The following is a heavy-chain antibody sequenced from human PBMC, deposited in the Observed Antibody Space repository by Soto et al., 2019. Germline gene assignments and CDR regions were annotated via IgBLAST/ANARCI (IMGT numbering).Heavy chain of an antibody. CDR2: ITGSSDYT. J-gene: IGHJ4*02. CDR3: AKEQTWGAHYALDY. Sequence: GGSLRLSCEASGFIFSSYAMNWVRQAPGKGLQWVSSITGSSDYTAYIASVKGRFTISRDNSKNTLYLQMNSLRAEDTAVYFCAKEQTWGAHYALDYWGQGTLVTVSS. V-gene: IGHV3-23*01. CDR1: GFIFSSYA. D-gene: IGHD3-16*01.